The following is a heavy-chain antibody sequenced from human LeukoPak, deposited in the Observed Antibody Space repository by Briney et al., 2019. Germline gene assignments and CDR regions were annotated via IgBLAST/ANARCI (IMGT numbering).Heavy chain of an antibody. CDR2: VGGFGRRT. Sequence: SGGSLRLSCAASGFTFNNYAMNWVRQAPGKGLEWVSTVGGFGRRTYYADSVQGQFTISRDNSKNTLFLQMNSLRAEDTAAYYCAKGGSSWYYFDYWGQGTLVTVSS. CDR3: AKGGSSWYYFDY. V-gene: IGHV3-23*01. D-gene: IGHD6-13*01. J-gene: IGHJ4*02. CDR1: GFTFNNYA.